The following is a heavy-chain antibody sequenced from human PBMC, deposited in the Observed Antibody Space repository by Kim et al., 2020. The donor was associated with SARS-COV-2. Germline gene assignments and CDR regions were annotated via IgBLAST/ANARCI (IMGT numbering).Heavy chain of an antibody. J-gene: IGHJ6*02. D-gene: IGHD3-3*01. V-gene: IGHV4-30-2*01. CDR1: GGSISSGGYS. Sequence: SETLSLTCAVSGGSISSGGYSWSWIRQPPGKGLEWIGYIYHSGSTYYNPSLKSRVTISVDRSKNQFSLKLSSVTAADTAVYYCARAGGGEPYYDFWSGYVTVSGTNYGMDVWGQGTTVTVSS. CDR2: IYHSGST. CDR3: ARAGGGEPYYDFWSGYVTVSGTNYGMDV.